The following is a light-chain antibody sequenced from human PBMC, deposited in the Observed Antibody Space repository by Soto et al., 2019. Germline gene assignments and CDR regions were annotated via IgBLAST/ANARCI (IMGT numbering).Light chain of an antibody. CDR3: QHYNSYSEA. CDR2: KAS. CDR1: QTISSW. V-gene: IGKV1-5*03. Sequence: DLQVTPSPFTLGGFLGGRGSDNCQASQTISSWLAWYQQKPGKAPKLLIYKASTLKSGVPSRFSGSGSGTEFTLTISSLQLDDFATYYCQHYNSYSEAFGQGTKVDIK. J-gene: IGKJ1*01.